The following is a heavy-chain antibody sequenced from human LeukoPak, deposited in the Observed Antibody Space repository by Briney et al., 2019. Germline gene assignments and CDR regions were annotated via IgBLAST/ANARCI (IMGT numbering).Heavy chain of an antibody. D-gene: IGHD6-13*01. V-gene: IGHV4-34*01. CDR3: ARTPGVMSSRAKYAFDI. CDR1: GGSFSGYY. CDR2: INHSGST. Sequence: PSETLSLTCAVYGGSFSGYYWSWIRQPPGKGLEWIGEINHSGSTNYNPSLKSRVTISVDASKNQFSLKLSSVTAADTAVYYCARTPGVMSSRAKYAFDICGQGTMVTVSS. J-gene: IGHJ3*02.